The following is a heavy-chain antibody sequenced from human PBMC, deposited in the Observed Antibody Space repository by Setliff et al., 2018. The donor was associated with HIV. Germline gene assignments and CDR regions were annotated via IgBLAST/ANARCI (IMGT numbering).Heavy chain of an antibody. J-gene: IGHJ4*02. V-gene: IGHV3-48*03. CDR2: MSGSGTTI. CDR1: GFTVSGNL. Sequence: PGGSLRLSCAASGFTVSGNLMAWVRQAPGKGLDWVSYMSGSGTTIYYADSVKGRFTISRDNAKNSLYLQMDSLRAEDTAVYYCARGGSYYYDTSGFLDYWGPGTLVTVSS. D-gene: IGHD3-22*01. CDR3: ARGGSYYYDTSGFLDY.